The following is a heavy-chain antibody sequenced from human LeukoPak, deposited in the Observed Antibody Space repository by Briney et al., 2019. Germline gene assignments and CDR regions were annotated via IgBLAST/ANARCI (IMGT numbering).Heavy chain of an antibody. V-gene: IGHV3-11*06. CDR3: ARDTFQPGLIDS. J-gene: IGHJ4*02. D-gene: IGHD2-2*01. CDR2: INTDSSDI. CDR1: GFTFSNAW. Sequence: GGSLRLSCAASGFTFSNAWMSWVRQAPGKGLEWISYINTDSSDIHYADSVKGRFTISRDNARNTLFLQLSSLRAEDSAVYYCARDTFQPGLIDSWGQGTLVTVSS.